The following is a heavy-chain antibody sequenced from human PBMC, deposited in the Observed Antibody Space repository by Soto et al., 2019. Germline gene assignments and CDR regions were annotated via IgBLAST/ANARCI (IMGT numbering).Heavy chain of an antibody. CDR2: IDPSDSQT. CDR3: ARLGAPTYYYYGMDV. Sequence: GESLKISCKGSGYSFAGYWITWVRQKPGKGLEWMGRIDPSDSQTYYSPSFQGQVTISADKSISTAYLQWSSLKASDTAMYYCARLGAPTYYYYGMDVWGQGTTVTVSS. J-gene: IGHJ6*02. V-gene: IGHV5-10-1*04. CDR1: GYSFAGYW.